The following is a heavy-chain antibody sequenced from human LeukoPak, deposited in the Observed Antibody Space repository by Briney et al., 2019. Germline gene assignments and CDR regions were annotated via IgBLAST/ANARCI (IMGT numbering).Heavy chain of an antibody. Sequence: GGSLRLSCAASGFTLSNYWMIHWVRQVPGKGLQWVSRINNDGNLKTDGRDTGYADSVKGRFTISTDNAKNTLYLQMNSLRAEDTAVYYCTRVFVGDEYSSSGYWGQGTLVTVSS. CDR2: INNDGNLKTDGRDT. V-gene: IGHV3-74*01. CDR3: TRVFVGDEYSSSGY. D-gene: IGHD6-13*01. CDR1: GFTLSNYW. J-gene: IGHJ4*02.